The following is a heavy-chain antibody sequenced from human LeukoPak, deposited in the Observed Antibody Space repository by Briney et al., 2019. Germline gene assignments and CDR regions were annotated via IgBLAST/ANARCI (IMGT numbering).Heavy chain of an antibody. D-gene: IGHD1-26*01. CDR1: GFIFSSYS. J-gene: IGHJ3*02. V-gene: IGHV3-21*01. CDR3: ARFRNSGSYPGDAFDI. CDR2: ISSSSSYI. Sequence: GGSLRLSCAASGFIFSSYSMNWVRQAPGKGLEWVSSISSSSSYIYYADSLKGRFTISRDNAKNSLYLHTNSLRAEDTALYYCARFRNSGSYPGDAFDIWGQGAMVTVSS.